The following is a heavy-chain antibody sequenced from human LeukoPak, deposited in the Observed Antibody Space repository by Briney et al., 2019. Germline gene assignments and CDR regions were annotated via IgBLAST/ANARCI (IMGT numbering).Heavy chain of an antibody. J-gene: IGHJ3*02. CDR1: GFSLSTSGVG. Sequence: GSGPTLVNPTQTLTLTCTFSGFSLSTSGVGVGWIRQPPGKALEWLALIYWDDDKRYSPSLKSRLTITKDTSKNQVVLTMTNMDPVDTATYYCAHRWEAQYYYDSSGYYWDAFDIWGQGTMVTVSS. CDR2: IYWDDDK. CDR3: AHRWEAQYYYDSSGYYWDAFDI. D-gene: IGHD3-22*01. V-gene: IGHV2-5*02.